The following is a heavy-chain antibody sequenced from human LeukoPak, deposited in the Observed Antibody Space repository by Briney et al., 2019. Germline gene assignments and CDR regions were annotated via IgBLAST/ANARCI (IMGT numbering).Heavy chain of an antibody. CDR1: GYSFTNYW. D-gene: IGHD3-9*01. V-gene: IGHV5-51*01. Sequence: GESLKISCKGSGYSFTNYWIGWVRQMPGKGLEWMGIIYPGDSDPRYSPSFQGQVTISADKSISTAYLQWSSLKAADTAMYYCARLDILTGSPFDYWGQGTLVTVSS. CDR2: IYPGDSDP. CDR3: ARLDILTGSPFDY. J-gene: IGHJ4*02.